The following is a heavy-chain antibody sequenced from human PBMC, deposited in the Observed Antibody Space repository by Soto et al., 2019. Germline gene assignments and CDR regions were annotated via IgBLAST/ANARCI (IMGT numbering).Heavy chain of an antibody. CDR2: ISSSSSYI. V-gene: IGHV3-21*01. J-gene: IGHJ4*02. D-gene: IGHD1-20*01. Sequence: GGSLRLSCAASGFTFSSYSMNWVRQAPGKGLEWVSSISSSSSYIYYADSVKGRFTISRDNAKNSLYLQMNSLRAEDTAVYYCARDLTISGTFDYWGQGTLVTVSS. CDR3: ARDLTISGTFDY. CDR1: GFTFSSYS.